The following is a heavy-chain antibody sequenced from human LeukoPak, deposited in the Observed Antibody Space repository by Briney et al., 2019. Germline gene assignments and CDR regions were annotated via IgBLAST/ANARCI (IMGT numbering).Heavy chain of an antibody. CDR2: INHSGST. D-gene: IGHD6-19*01. V-gene: IGHV4-34*01. J-gene: IGHJ5*02. Sequence: PSETLSLTCAVYGGSFSGYYWSWIRQHPGKGLEWLGEINHSGSTNYNPSLKSRVTISVDTSKNQFSLKLSSVTAADTAVYYCARTQWLVRNWFDPWGQGTLVTVSS. CDR1: GGSFSGYY. CDR3: ARTQWLVRNWFDP.